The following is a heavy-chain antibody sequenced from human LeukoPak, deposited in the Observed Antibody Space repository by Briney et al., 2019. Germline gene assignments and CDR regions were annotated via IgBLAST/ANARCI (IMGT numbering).Heavy chain of an antibody. CDR3: AKDYYDSSGYYHAWYFDL. V-gene: IGHV3-30*02. Sequence: GGSLRLSCAASGFTFSSYGMHWVRQAPGKGLEWVAFIRYDGSNKYYADSVKGRFTISRDNSKNTLYLQMKSLRAEDTAVYYCAKDYYDSSGYYHAWYFDLWGRGTLVTVSS. J-gene: IGHJ2*01. D-gene: IGHD3-22*01. CDR1: GFTFSSYG. CDR2: IRYDGSNK.